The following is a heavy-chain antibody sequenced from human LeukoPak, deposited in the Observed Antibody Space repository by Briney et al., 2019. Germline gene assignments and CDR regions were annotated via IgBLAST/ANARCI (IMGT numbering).Heavy chain of an antibody. V-gene: IGHV4-4*02. Sequence: PSGTLSLTCAVSGGSISSNKWWRLVRQPPGKGLEWIGEIYHSGSTNYNPSLKSRVTISVDKSKNHFSLKLSSVTAAETAVYYCARGTGMAVTTFDYWGQGTLVTVSS. CDR1: GGSISSNKW. J-gene: IGHJ4*02. CDR2: IYHSGST. CDR3: ARGTGMAVTTFDY. D-gene: IGHD5-18*01.